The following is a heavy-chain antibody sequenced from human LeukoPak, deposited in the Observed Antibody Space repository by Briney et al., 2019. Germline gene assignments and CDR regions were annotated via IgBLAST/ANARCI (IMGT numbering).Heavy chain of an antibody. V-gene: IGHV1-2*02. CDR2: VGPNTGGT. CDR3: ARGSRFHPQNWFDP. CDR1: GYTFVDYY. Sequence: ASVKVSCKASGYTFVDYYIHWVRQAPGQGLEWMGWVGPNTGGTYYAQTFQGRVTMTSAASLSTVYMELTSLTYDDTAVYYCARGSRFHPQNWFDPWGQGTLITVSS. J-gene: IGHJ5*02. D-gene: IGHD3-10*01.